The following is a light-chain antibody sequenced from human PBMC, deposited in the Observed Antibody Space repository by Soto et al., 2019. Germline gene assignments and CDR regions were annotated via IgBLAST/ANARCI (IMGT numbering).Light chain of an antibody. J-gene: IGLJ1*01. Sequence: QSVLTQPASVSGSPGQSITISCTGTSSDVGDYNYVSWYQHHPGKAPKLIICEVNNRPSGVSNRFSGSKSGSTASLTISGLQAEDEADYYCSSYTSISTYVFGTGTKVTVL. CDR1: SSDVGDYNY. V-gene: IGLV2-14*01. CDR3: SSYTSISTYV. CDR2: EVN.